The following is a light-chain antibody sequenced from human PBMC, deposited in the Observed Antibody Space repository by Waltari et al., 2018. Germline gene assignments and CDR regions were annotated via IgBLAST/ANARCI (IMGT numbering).Light chain of an antibody. J-gene: IGKJ4*01. Sequence: VLTQSPGILSLSPGERVTLSCRASQSLRNNYLAWFQQKPGQAPRLLISGVSSRATGITDRFSGSGSGTDFTLTISRLEPEDFAVYYCQHYGRSPPNTFGGGTKVEIK. V-gene: IGKV3-20*01. CDR1: QSLRNNY. CDR3: QHYGRSPPNT. CDR2: GVS.